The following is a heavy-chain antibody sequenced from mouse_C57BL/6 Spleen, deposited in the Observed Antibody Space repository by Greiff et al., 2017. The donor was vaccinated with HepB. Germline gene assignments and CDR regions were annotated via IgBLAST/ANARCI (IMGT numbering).Heavy chain of an antibody. J-gene: IGHJ2*01. CDR3: AREAPYYYGSSLYYFDY. CDR1: GYTFTSYW. V-gene: IGHV1-81*01. CDR2: IYPRSGNT. Sequence: VQLQQPGAELVMPGASVKLSCKASGYTFTSYWMHWVKQRPGQGLEWIGEIYPRSGNTYYNQKFKGKATLTADKSSSTAYMELRSLTSEDSAVYFCAREAPYYYGSSLYYFDYWGQGTTLTVSS. D-gene: IGHD1-1*01.